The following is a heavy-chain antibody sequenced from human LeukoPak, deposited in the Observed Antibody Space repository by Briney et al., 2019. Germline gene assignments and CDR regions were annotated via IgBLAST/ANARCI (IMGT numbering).Heavy chain of an antibody. CDR1: GFTFSSYA. Sequence: GGSLRLSCAASGFTFSSYAMSWVRQAPGKWLEWVSAISGSGGSTYYADAVKVRFTISRDNSKNTLYLQMNSLRAEDTAVYYCAKEDLRYFDCFDYWGQGTLVTVSS. CDR2: ISGSGGST. CDR3: AKEDLRYFDCFDY. V-gene: IGHV3-23*01. D-gene: IGHD3-9*01. J-gene: IGHJ4*02.